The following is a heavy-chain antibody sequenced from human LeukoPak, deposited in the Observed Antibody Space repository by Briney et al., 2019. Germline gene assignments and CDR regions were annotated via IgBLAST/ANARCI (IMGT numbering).Heavy chain of an antibody. J-gene: IGHJ3*02. Sequence: ASVKISCKASGYTFIGYYVHWVRQAPGQGLEWMGWISAYNGNTNYAQKLQGRVTMTTDTSTSTAYMELRSLRSDDTAVYYCARMTTVVTPDAFDIWGQGTMVTVSS. V-gene: IGHV1-18*04. CDR1: GYTFIGYY. D-gene: IGHD4-23*01. CDR2: ISAYNGNT. CDR3: ARMTTVVTPDAFDI.